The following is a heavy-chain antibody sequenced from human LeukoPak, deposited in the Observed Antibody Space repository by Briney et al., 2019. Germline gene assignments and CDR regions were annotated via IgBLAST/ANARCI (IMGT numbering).Heavy chain of an antibody. J-gene: IGHJ1*01. D-gene: IGHD6-13*01. CDR1: GGSFRDYY. CDR3: ARGKTAAGGYFQH. V-gene: IGHV4-34*01. Sequence: PSETLSLTCAVYGGSFRDYYWSWIRQPPGKGLEWIGEINHSGSTNYNPSLKSRVTISVDTSKNQFSLKLSSVTAADTAVYYCARGKTAAGGYFQHWGQGTLVTVSS. CDR2: INHSGST.